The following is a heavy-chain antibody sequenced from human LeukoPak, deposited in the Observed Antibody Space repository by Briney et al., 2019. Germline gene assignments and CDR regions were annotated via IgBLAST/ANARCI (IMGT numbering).Heavy chain of an antibody. Sequence: GGSLRLSCAASGFTFSSYGMHWVRQAPGKWLEWVAFIRYDGSNKYYADSVKGRFTISRDNSKNTLYLQMNSLRAEDTAVYYCAKDLGELAPYYFDYWGQGTLVTVSS. CDR2: IRYDGSNK. D-gene: IGHD3-16*01. V-gene: IGHV3-30*02. CDR3: AKDLGELAPYYFDY. J-gene: IGHJ4*02. CDR1: GFTFSSYG.